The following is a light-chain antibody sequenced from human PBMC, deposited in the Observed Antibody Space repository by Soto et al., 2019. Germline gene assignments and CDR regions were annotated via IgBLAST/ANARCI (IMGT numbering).Light chain of an antibody. Sequence: QSALTQPASVSGSPGQSITISCTGTSSDIGSYNYVSWYQQHPDKAPKLMIYGVSNRPSGVSNRFSGSKSGNTASLTISGLQAEDEADYYCSSYTSSNSVVFGGGTQLTVL. CDR3: SSYTSSNSVV. V-gene: IGLV2-14*01. J-gene: IGLJ2*01. CDR2: GVS. CDR1: SSDIGSYNY.